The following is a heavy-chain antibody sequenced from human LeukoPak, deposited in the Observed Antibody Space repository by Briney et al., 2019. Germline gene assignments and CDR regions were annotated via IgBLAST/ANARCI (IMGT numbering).Heavy chain of an antibody. CDR3: ARTGTTTTKYDY. J-gene: IGHJ4*02. D-gene: IGHD1-7*01. CDR1: GFTFSDYY. Sequence: GGSLRLSCAASGFTFSDYYMSWVRQAPGKGLEWVSYISSSGSTIYYADAVKGRFTISRDKAKNSLYLQMNSLRAEDTAVYYCARTGTTTTKYDYWGQGTLVTVSS. V-gene: IGHV3-11*01. CDR2: ISSSGSTI.